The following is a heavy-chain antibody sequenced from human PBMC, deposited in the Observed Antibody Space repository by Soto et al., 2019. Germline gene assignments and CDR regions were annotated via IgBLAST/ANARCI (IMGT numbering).Heavy chain of an antibody. CDR1: GGSFSGYY. Sequence: SETLSLTCAVYGGSFSGYYWSWIRQPPGKGLEWIGEINHSGSTNYNPSLKSRVTISVDTSKNQFSLKLSSVTAADTAVYYCARDPTMVRGVITPPWGQGTLVTVSS. D-gene: IGHD3-10*01. V-gene: IGHV4-34*01. CDR3: ARDPTMVRGVITPP. J-gene: IGHJ5*02. CDR2: INHSGST.